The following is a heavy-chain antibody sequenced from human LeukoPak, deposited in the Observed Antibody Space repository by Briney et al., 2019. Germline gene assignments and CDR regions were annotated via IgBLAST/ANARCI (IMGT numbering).Heavy chain of an antibody. J-gene: IGHJ4*02. CDR2: IWYDGSNK. V-gene: IGHV3-33*01. D-gene: IGHD3-22*01. Sequence: GGSLRLSCAASGFTFSSYGMHWVRQAPGKGLEWVAVIWYDGSNKYYADSVKGRFTISRDNSKNTLYLQMNSLRAEDTAVYYCAREYDSSGWTIDYWGQGTLVTVSS. CDR3: AREYDSSGWTIDY. CDR1: GFTFSSYG.